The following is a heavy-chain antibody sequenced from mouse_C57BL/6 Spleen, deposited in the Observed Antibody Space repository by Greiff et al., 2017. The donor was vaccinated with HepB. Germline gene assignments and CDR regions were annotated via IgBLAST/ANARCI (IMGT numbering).Heavy chain of an antibody. D-gene: IGHD1-1*01. CDR1: GYAFTNYL. Sequence: VQGVESGAELVRPGTSVKVSCKASGYAFTNYLIEWVKQRPGQGLEWIGVINPGSGGTNYNEKFKGKATLTADKSSSTAYMQLSSLTSEDSAVYFCAGPDYYGSSYLSWFAYWGQGTLVTVSA. J-gene: IGHJ3*01. CDR2: INPGSGGT. V-gene: IGHV1-54*01. CDR3: AGPDYYGSSYLSWFAY.